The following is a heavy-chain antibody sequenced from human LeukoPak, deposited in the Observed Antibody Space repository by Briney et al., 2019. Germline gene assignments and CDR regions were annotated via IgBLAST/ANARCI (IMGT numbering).Heavy chain of an antibody. J-gene: IGHJ4*02. CDR1: GGTFSSYA. V-gene: IGHV1-46*01. D-gene: IGHD3-22*01. CDR2: INPSGGST. CDR3: ARVASYYDSSGYYGY. Sequence: ASVKVSCKASGGTFSSYAISWVRQAPGQGLEWMGIINPSGGSTSYAQKFQGRVTMTRDTSTSTVYMELSSLRPEDTAVYYCARVASYYDSSGYYGYWGQGTLVTVSS.